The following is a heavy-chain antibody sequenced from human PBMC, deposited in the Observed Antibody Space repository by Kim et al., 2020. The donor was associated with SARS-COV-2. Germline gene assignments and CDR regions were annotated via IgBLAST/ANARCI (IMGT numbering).Heavy chain of an antibody. V-gene: IGHV3-30*03. CDR1: GFIFRRYG. Sequence: GGSLRLSCAVSGFIFRRYGMHWVRQAPGKGLEWVAAISYDGSQKNYAASVRGRFTISRDNSKNTLFLQLSSLGPEDSALYYCARDSDIGAGYVDGTPDYWGQGTLVTVSS. D-gene: IGHD5-12*01. J-gene: IGHJ4*02. CDR3: ARDSDIGAGYVDGTPDY. CDR2: ISYDGSQK.